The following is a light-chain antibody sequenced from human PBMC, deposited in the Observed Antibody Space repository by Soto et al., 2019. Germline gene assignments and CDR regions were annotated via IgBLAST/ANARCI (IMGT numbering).Light chain of an antibody. Sequence: DIQLTQSPSFVSASVGDRVTITCRASQGISTYLAWYQQTPGKAPKLLIYVASTLQSGVPSRFSGSGSGTEFTLTISSLQPEDFATYFCQQLNSYPLTFGAGTKVEI. CDR2: VAS. J-gene: IGKJ4*01. CDR3: QQLNSYPLT. CDR1: QGISTY. V-gene: IGKV1-9*01.